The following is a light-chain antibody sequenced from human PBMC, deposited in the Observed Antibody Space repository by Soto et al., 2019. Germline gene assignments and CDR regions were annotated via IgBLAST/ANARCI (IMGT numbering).Light chain of an antibody. V-gene: IGKV3-20*01. CDR3: QPYGNSPRI. J-gene: IGKJ2*01. Sequence: EIVLTQSPGPLSLSPGERATLSCRASQIVTNSYLACYQQKPGQAPRLLLYGASTRATGTPDRFSGSGSGTDFTLTISRLEPEEFAVSYCQPYGNSPRIFGQGTMLVIE. CDR1: QIVTNSY. CDR2: GAS.